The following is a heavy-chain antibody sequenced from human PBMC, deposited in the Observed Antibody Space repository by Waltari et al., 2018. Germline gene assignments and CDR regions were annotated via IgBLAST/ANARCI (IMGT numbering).Heavy chain of an antibody. CDR3: AKDPALWFGELLSGYYYGMDV. J-gene: IGHJ6*02. CDR2: ISGSGGST. V-gene: IGHV3-23*01. D-gene: IGHD3-10*01. CDR1: GFTFSSYA. Sequence: EVQLLESGGGLVQPGGSLRLSCAASGFTFSSYAMSWVRQAPGKGLEWVSAISGSGGSTHYAGCVKVRFTISRDNSKSSLYLQMNSLRAEDTAVYYCAKDPALWFGELLSGYYYGMDVWGQGTTVTVSS.